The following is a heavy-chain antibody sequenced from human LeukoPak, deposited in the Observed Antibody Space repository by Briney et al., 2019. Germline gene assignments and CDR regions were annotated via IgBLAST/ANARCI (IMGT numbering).Heavy chain of an antibody. D-gene: IGHD1-26*01. V-gene: IGHV4-59*08. Sequence: SETLSLTCTVSGGSISGYYWSWIRQPPGKGLECIGYIYYSGSTNYNPSLKSRVTISVDTSKNQFSLKLSSVTAADTAVYYCVRGQWGFDYWGQGTLVTVSS. J-gene: IGHJ4*02. CDR2: IYYSGST. CDR3: VRGQWGFDY. CDR1: GGSISGYY.